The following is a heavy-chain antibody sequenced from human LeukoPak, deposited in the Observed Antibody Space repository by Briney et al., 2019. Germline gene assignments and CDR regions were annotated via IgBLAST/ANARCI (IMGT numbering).Heavy chain of an antibody. V-gene: IGHV3-7*01. J-gene: IGHJ4*02. Sequence: GGSLRLSRVVSGFTFNKYWMSWVRQAPGKGPGWVATMRQDGVEIYYADSVSGRFTISRDNAKNSLYLQMNSLKAADTAIYYCARLMDTFRVDFDYWGQGTLVTVSS. D-gene: IGHD3-16*01. CDR1: GFTFNKYW. CDR2: MRQDGVEI. CDR3: ARLMDTFRVDFDY.